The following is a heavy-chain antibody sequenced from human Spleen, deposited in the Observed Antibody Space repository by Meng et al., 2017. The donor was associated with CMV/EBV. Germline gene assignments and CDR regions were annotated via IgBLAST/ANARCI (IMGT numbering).Heavy chain of an antibody. CDR1: GFMFSDSG. D-gene: IGHD6-25*01. V-gene: IGHV3-21*01. Sequence: GGSLRLSCAASGFMFSDSGMHWVRQPPGKGLEWVSSISSSSSFIYYADSLKGRFTISRDNAENSLYLQMNGLRAEDTAIYYCARESSGSFVLDVWGQGTTVTVSS. CDR2: ISSSSSFI. J-gene: IGHJ6*02. CDR3: ARESSGSFVLDV.